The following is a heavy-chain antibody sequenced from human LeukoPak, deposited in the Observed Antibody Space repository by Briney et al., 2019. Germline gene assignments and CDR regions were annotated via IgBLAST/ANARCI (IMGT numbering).Heavy chain of an antibody. Sequence: GGSLRLSCAASGFTFSSYSMNWVRQAPGKGLEWVSYISSSSSTIYYADSVKGRFTISRDNAKNSLYLQMNSLRAEDTAVYYCARAGYSYGYNWFDPWSQGTLVTVSS. J-gene: IGHJ5*02. CDR2: ISSSSSTI. D-gene: IGHD5-18*01. CDR1: GFTFSSYS. CDR3: ARAGYSYGYNWFDP. V-gene: IGHV3-48*01.